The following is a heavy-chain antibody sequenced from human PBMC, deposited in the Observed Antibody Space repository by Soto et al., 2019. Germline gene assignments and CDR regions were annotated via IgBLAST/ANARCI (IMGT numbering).Heavy chain of an antibody. CDR3: ARADRPFAESAY. Sequence: EVQLVESGGGLVQPGGSLRLSCVDSTFTFSSYWMTWVRQAPGKGLEWVANINPDGSEKYYVDSVKGRFTISRDNTKNSLDLQMNSLRAEDTAVYYCARADRPFAESAYWGQGTLVTVSS. CDR2: INPDGSEK. V-gene: IGHV3-7*04. J-gene: IGHJ4*02. D-gene: IGHD3-3*01. CDR1: TFTFSSYW.